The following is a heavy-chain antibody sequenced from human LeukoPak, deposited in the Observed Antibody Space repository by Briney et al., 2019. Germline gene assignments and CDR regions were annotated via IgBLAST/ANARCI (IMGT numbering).Heavy chain of an antibody. J-gene: IGHJ4*02. CDR3: ARKTRTTGTNYFDY. CDR2: ISAYNGNT. CDR1: GYTFTSYG. V-gene: IGHV1-18*01. D-gene: IGHD1-1*01. Sequence: ASVKVSCKASGYTFTSYGISWVRQAPGQGLEWMGWISAYNGNTNYAQKLQGRVTMTTDTSTSTAYMELSSLRSDDTAVYYCARKTRTTGTNYFDYWGQGTLVAVSS.